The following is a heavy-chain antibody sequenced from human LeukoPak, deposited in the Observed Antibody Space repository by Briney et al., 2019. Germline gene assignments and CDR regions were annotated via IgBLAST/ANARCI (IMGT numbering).Heavy chain of an antibody. Sequence: GGSLRLSCVASGFTFSDYYMSWIRQAPGKGLEWVSYISSSGSTIYYADSVKGRFTISRDNSKNTLYLQMNSLRAEDTAVYYCAGIAAAGNNDYWGQGTLVTVSS. V-gene: IGHV3-11*04. CDR1: GFTFSDYY. D-gene: IGHD6-13*01. J-gene: IGHJ4*02. CDR3: AGIAAAGNNDY. CDR2: ISSSGSTI.